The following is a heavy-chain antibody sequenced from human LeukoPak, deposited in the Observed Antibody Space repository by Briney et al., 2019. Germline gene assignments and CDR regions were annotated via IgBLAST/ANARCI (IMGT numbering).Heavy chain of an antibody. D-gene: IGHD2-15*01. CDR3: AKGTLGSCSGSTCYPLDY. V-gene: IGHV3-23*01. J-gene: IGHJ4*02. CDR1: GFTFSTYA. Sequence: QPGGSLRLSCAASGFTFSTYAMNWVRQAPGEGLEWVSIITGSGGATYYPDSVKGRFTISRDNSKNTLYLQMNSVRADDTAVYYCAKGTLGSCSGSTCYPLDYWGLGTLVTVSS. CDR2: ITGSGGAT.